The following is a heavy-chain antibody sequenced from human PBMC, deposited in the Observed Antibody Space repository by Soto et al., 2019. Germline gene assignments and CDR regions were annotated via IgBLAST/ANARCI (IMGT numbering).Heavy chain of an antibody. Sequence: ASVKVSCKASGYTFTRYDINWVRQATGQGLEWMGWMNPNSGNTGYAQKFQGRVTMTRNTSISTAYMELSSLRSEDTAVYYCARAPRRTSAFDIWGQGTMVTVSS. CDR3: ARAPRRTSAFDI. CDR1: GYTFTRYD. J-gene: IGHJ3*02. D-gene: IGHD3-10*01. V-gene: IGHV1-8*01. CDR2: MNPNSGNT.